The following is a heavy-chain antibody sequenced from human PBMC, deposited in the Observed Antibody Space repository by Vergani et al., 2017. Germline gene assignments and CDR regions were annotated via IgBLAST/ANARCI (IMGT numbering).Heavy chain of an antibody. CDR2: ISARGNA. J-gene: IGHJ3*01. V-gene: IGHV4-61*02. D-gene: IGHD2-15*01. Sequence: QVQLQASGPGRVKPSQTLSLTCTMSGGSISAGYYFWSWIRQPAGKGLEWLGHISARGNASHSPSLKTRVSMSVDTSKNQFSLTVTSVTAADTAIYFCARRGGGYYSGGKVHPRRTAFDVWGHGTVVTVSS. CDR3: ARRGGGYYSGGKVHPRRTAFDV. CDR1: GGSISAGYYF.